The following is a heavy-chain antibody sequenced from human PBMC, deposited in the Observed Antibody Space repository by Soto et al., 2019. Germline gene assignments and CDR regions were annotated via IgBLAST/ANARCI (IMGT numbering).Heavy chain of an antibody. CDR1: VFSFDTTYC. V-gene: IGHV1-2*02. CDR2: INPNSGDT. J-gene: IGHJ1*01. D-gene: IGHD2-15*01. CDR3: GSPRSGPSPDVGQ. Sequence: ASVKVSCKASVFSFDTTYCIHWVRRAPGQGLEWMGSINPNSGDTNYAQNFQGRVTMTRDTSISTAYMEVSSLTSDDTAVYYCGSPRSGPSPDVGQWGHGTVVNVPQ.